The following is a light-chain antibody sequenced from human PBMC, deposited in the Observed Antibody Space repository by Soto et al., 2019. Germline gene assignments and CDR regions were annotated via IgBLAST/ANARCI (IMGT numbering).Light chain of an antibody. CDR3: QQYDSYSWT. CDR2: DAS. V-gene: IGKV1-5*01. Sequence: DIQMTQSPSDLSASVGDRVTITCRASQSINDYLAWYQQKPGKAPKLLIYDASSLESGVPSRFSGGGSGTEFTLTISSLQPDDFATYYCQQYDSYSWTFGQGTKVDI. J-gene: IGKJ1*01. CDR1: QSINDY.